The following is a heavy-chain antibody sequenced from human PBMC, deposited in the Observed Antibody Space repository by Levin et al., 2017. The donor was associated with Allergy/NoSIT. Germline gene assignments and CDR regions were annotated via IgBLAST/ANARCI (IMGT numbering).Heavy chain of an antibody. Sequence: GESLKISCKGSGYSFSSYWIGWVRQMPGKGLEWMGIIYPGDSDTRYSPSFQGQVTFLVDKSISTAYLQWSSLKASDTAMYYCARRPYSSGYYGYCEYWGQGTLVTVSS. CDR3: ARRPYSSGYYGYCEY. V-gene: IGHV5-51*01. D-gene: IGHD6-19*01. J-gene: IGHJ4*02. CDR2: IYPGDSDT. CDR1: GYSFSSYW.